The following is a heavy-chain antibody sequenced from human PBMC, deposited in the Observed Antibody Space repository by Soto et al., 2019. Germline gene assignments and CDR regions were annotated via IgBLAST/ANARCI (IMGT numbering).Heavy chain of an antibody. CDR2: IKSKTDGGTT. D-gene: IGHD6-13*01. CDR1: GFTFSNAW. J-gene: IGHJ4*02. CDR3: TTDLLVGIVAHNQRDPHDY. V-gene: IGHV3-15*07. Sequence: PGGSLRLSCAASGFTFSNAWMNWARQAPGKGPEWVGRIKSKTDGGTTDYAAPVKGRFTISRDDSKNTLYLQMNSLKTEDTAVYYCTTDLLVGIVAHNQRDPHDYWGQGTLVIVSS.